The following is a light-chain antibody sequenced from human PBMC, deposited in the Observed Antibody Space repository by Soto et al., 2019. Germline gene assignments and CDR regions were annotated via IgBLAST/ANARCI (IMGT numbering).Light chain of an antibody. Sequence: QSALTQPASVSGSPGQSITISCTGTNSDVGGYNYVSWYQQYPGEAPKLMIYDVINRTSGVSNRFSGSKSGNTASLPISWLQAEDEADYYCGSYRTNSPYVFGPGTQLTVL. V-gene: IGLV2-14*01. CDR1: NSDVGGYNY. J-gene: IGLJ7*01. CDR2: DVI. CDR3: GSYRTNSPYV.